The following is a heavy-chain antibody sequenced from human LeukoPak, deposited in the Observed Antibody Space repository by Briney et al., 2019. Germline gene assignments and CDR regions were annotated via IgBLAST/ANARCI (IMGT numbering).Heavy chain of an antibody. CDR2: IIPILGIA. CDR1: GGTFSRYT. CDR3: ASHSPRIAAAGGAYAFDI. Sequence: GASVKVSCKSSGGTFSRYTISCVRHAPGQGREWMGRIIPILGIANYAQKFQGRVTITADKSTSTAYMALSSVRSQDTGVYYCASHSPRIAAAGGAYAFDIWGQGTMVTVSS. V-gene: IGHV1-69*02. J-gene: IGHJ3*02. D-gene: IGHD6-13*01.